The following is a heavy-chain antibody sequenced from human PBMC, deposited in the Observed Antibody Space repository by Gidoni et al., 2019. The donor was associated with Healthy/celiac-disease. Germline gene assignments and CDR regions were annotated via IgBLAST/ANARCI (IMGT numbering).Heavy chain of an antibody. J-gene: IGHJ5*02. CDR2: IYSGGST. Sequence: EVQLVESGGGLIQPGGSLRLSCAASGFTVSRNYMSWVRQAPGKGLEWVSVIYSGGSTYYADSVKGRFTISRDNSKNTLYLQMNSLRAEDTAVYYCARGYWGSYRRNNWFDPWGQGTLVTVSS. CDR1: GFTVSRNY. V-gene: IGHV3-53*01. CDR3: ARGYWGSYRRNNWFDP. D-gene: IGHD3-16*02.